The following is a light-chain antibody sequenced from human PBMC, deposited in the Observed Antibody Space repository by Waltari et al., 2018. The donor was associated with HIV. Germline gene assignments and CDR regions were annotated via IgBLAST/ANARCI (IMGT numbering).Light chain of an antibody. CDR2: GNS. Sequence: QSVLTQPPSVSGAPGQRVTISCTGSSSNIGAGYDVHWYQQPPGTAPKLLIYGNSNRPSGVRDRFSGSKSGTSASLAITGLQAEDEADYYCQSYDSSLSGSVFGGGTKLTVL. J-gene: IGLJ2*01. CDR1: SSNIGAGYD. CDR3: QSYDSSLSGSV. V-gene: IGLV1-40*01.